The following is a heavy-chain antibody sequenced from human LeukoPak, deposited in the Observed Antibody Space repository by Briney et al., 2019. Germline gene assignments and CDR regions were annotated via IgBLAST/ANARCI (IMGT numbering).Heavy chain of an antibody. CDR2: IWHDGSPT. CDR3: VTHYKWDLLVHAFDF. J-gene: IGHJ3*01. Sequence: GGSLRLSCAVSGIPFKKYGMHWVRQAPGKGLEWVATIWHDGSPTMYADSAKGRFTISRDYSKNMLYLQMNSLRAEDTAEYYCVTHYKWDLLVHAFDFWGQGTRVTVSS. D-gene: IGHD1-26*01. CDR1: GIPFKKYG. V-gene: IGHV3-33*01.